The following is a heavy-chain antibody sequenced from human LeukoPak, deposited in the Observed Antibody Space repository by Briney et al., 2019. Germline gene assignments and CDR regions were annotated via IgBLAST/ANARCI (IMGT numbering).Heavy chain of an antibody. CDR3: VRDRDSYGRRADH. D-gene: IGHD5-18*01. CDR2: IKQDGSEK. J-gene: IGHJ4*02. CDR1: GFTFSTYW. Sequence: QPGGSLRLSCAASGFTFSTYWMSWVRQAPGKGLEWVAIIKQDGSEKNYVDSVKGRFIISRDNVENSLYLQMNSLRVEDTAVYYCVRDRDSYGRRADHWGQGTLVTVAS. V-gene: IGHV3-7*01.